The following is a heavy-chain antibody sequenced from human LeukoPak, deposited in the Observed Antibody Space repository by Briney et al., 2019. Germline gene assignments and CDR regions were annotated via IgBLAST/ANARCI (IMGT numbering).Heavy chain of an antibody. CDR1: GGSISSYY. D-gene: IGHD3-10*01. J-gene: IGHJ3*02. V-gene: IGHV4-59*01. CDR2: IYYSGST. Sequence: SETLSLTCTVSGGSISSYYWSWIRQPPGKGLEWIGYIYYSGSTNYNPSLKSRVTISVDTSKNQFSLKLSSVTAADTAVYYCARVAQSPSGSGSFDAFDIWGQGTMVTVSS. CDR3: ARVAQSPSGSGSFDAFDI.